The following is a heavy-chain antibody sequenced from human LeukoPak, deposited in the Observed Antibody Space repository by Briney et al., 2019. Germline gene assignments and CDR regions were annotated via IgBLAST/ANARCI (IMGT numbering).Heavy chain of an antibody. CDR2: ISSSSSYI. V-gene: IGHV3-21*01. D-gene: IGHD3-22*01. CDR3: ARGTGYYDSSGYYSSLHAFDI. CDR1: GFTFSSYS. J-gene: IGHJ3*02. Sequence: GGSLRLSCEASGFTFSSYSMNWVRQAPGKGLEWVSSISSSSSYIYYADSVKGRFTISRDNAKNSLYLQMNSLRAEDTAVYYCARGTGYYDSSGYYSSLHAFDIWGQGTMVTVSS.